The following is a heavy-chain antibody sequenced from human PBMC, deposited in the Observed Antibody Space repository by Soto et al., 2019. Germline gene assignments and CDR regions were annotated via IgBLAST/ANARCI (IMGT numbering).Heavy chain of an antibody. Sequence: EVQLVESGGGLVKPGGSLRLSCAASGLTFRNVWMTWVRQAPGKGLEWVGRIKSKVDGGTTDYAASVNGRYTISRDDSKSTLYLQMNSLKTEDTAVYYCTTDPPFTGGGVITTWGQGTMVTVSS. CDR3: TTDPPFTGGGVITT. J-gene: IGHJ3*01. D-gene: IGHD3-10*01. V-gene: IGHV3-15*01. CDR1: GLTFRNVW. CDR2: IKSKVDGGTT.